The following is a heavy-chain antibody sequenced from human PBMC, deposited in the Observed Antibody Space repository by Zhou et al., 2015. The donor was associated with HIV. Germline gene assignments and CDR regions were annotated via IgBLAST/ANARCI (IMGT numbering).Heavy chain of an antibody. D-gene: IGHD3-3*01. J-gene: IGHJ4*02. CDR1: GFTFGDYA. Sequence: EVQLVESGGGLVKPGRSLRLSCAASGFTFGDYAMSWFRQAPGMGLEWLSHISGSSNKMYYADSVKGRHFISRDNSKNVLYLRINNLRADDTGIYYCVKRNNIWSGFYDYWGQGTLVTV. CDR3: VKRNNIWSGFYDY. V-gene: IGHV3-23*04. CDR2: ISGSSNKM.